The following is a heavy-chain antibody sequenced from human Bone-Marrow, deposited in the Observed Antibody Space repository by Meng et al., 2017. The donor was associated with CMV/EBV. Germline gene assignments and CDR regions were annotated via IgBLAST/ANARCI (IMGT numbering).Heavy chain of an antibody. V-gene: IGHV4-31*03. CDR2: IYYSGST. D-gene: IGHD6-19*01. CDR1: GGSISSGGYY. J-gene: IGHJ5*02. Sequence: SETLSLTCTVSGGSISSGGYYWSWIRQHPGKGLEWIGYIYYSGSTYYNPSLKSRVTISVDTSKNQFSLKLSSVTAADTAVYYCARGGLGSSGWYGRWFDPWGQGTLVTVSS. CDR3: ARGGLGSSGWYGRWFDP.